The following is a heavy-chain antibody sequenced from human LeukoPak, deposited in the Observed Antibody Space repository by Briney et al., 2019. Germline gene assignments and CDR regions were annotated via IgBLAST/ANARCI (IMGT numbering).Heavy chain of an antibody. J-gene: IGHJ4*02. Sequence: GGSLRLFCAASGFTFSSYGMHWVRQAPGKGLEWVAVIWYDGSNKYYADSVKGRFTISRDNSKNTLYLQMNSLRAEDTAVYYCARDTGSGSYYNHLDYWGQGTLVTVSS. V-gene: IGHV3-33*01. CDR3: ARDTGSGSYYNHLDY. CDR2: IWYDGSNK. D-gene: IGHD3-10*01. CDR1: GFTFSSYG.